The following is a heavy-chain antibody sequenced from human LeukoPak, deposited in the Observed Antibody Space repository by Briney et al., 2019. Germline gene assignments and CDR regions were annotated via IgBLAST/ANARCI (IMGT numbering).Heavy chain of an antibody. CDR3: ARDSPDYYDSSGYSDY. Sequence: GGSLRLSCAASGFTVSSNYMSWVRQAPGKGLEWVSVIYSGGSTYYADSVKGRFTISRDNSKNTLYLQMNSLRAEDTAVYYCARDSPDYYDSSGYSDYWGQGTLVTVSS. D-gene: IGHD3-22*01. J-gene: IGHJ4*02. CDR2: IYSGGST. CDR1: GFTVSSNY. V-gene: IGHV3-66*01.